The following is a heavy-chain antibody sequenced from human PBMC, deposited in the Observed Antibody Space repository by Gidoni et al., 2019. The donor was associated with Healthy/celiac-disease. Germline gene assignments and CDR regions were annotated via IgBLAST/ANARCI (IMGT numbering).Heavy chain of an antibody. J-gene: IGHJ3*02. CDR2: SNHSGST. V-gene: IGHV4-34*01. CDR3: ARDLRPRGEDI. D-gene: IGHD5-12*01. Sequence: KGLEWIGESNHSGSTNYNPSLKSRVTISVDTSKNQFSLKLSSVTAADTAVYYCARDLRPRGEDIWGQGTMVTVSS.